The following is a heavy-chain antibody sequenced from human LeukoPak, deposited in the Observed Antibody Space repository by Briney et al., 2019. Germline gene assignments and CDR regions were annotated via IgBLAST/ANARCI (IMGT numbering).Heavy chain of an antibody. CDR1: GYTFTSYD. D-gene: IGHD1-26*01. V-gene: IGHV1-8*03. CDR3: AVGSGYFDY. CDR2: MNPNSGNT. J-gene: IGHJ4*02. Sequence: ASVRVSCKASGYTFTSYDINWVRQATGQGLEWMGWMNPNSGNTGYAQKFQGRVTITRNTSISTAYMELSGLRSEDTAVYYCAVGSGYFDYWGQGTLVTVSS.